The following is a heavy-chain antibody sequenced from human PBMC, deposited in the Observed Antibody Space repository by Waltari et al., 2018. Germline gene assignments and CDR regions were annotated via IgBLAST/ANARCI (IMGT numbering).Heavy chain of an antibody. Sequence: QMQLQESGPGLVKPSETLSPTCTVPGGPIRSSRYFWAWIRQPPGKGLEWIGSFYYGGNTYYNPSLKSRVTISVDKSKNQFSLNLSSVTTADTSVYYCAREKVAALYGMDVWGQGTTVIVSS. CDR3: AREKVAALYGMDV. V-gene: IGHV4-39*01. CDR2: FYYGGNT. CDR1: GGPIRSSRYF. J-gene: IGHJ6*02. D-gene: IGHD6-25*01.